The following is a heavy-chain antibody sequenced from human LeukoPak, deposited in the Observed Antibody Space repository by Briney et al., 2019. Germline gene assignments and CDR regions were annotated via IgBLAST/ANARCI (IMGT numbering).Heavy chain of an antibody. CDR1: GGTFSSYA. Sequence: SVKVSCKASGGTFSSYAISWVRQAPGQGLEWMGGIIPIFGTANYAQKFQGRVTITTDESTSTAYMELSSLRSEDTAVYYCARGYCSSTSCYTSPVGYYFDYWGQGTLVTVSS. CDR3: ARGYCSSTSCYTSPVGYYFDY. J-gene: IGHJ4*02. CDR2: IIPIFGTA. V-gene: IGHV1-69*05. D-gene: IGHD2-2*02.